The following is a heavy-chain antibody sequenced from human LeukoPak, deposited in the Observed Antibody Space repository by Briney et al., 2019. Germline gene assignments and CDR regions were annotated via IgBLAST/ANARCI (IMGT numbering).Heavy chain of an antibody. J-gene: IGHJ4*02. CDR2: ISGYSVTT. CDR3: AKHYSDYFLDF. V-gene: IGHV3-23*01. CDR1: GFTFSNSA. Sequence: PGGSLRLSCAASGFTFSNSAMSWVRQSPGKGLEWVSFISGYSVTTYYADSVQGRFTVSRDNSKKTLYLQVHSLRDEDTAIYYCAKHYSDYFLDFWGQGTLVTVSS. D-gene: IGHD4-11*01.